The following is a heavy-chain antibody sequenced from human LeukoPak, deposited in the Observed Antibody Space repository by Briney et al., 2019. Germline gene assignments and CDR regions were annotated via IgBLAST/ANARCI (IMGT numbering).Heavy chain of an antibody. J-gene: IGHJ4*02. CDR3: ARQEARDYYYEGLDY. D-gene: IGHD3-22*01. Sequence: GGSLRLSCVASGFNFNMYAIHWVRQVPGKGLEWVALISSNGGRKDYADSVKGRFTIDRDNSKNTVYLQMNSLRPDDTAIYFCARQEARDYYYEGLDYWGQGNLVTVSS. V-gene: IGHV3-30*04. CDR2: ISSNGGRK. CDR1: GFNFNMYA.